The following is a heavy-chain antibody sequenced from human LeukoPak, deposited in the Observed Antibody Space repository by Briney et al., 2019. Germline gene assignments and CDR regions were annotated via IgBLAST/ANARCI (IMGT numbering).Heavy chain of an antibody. CDR1: GGSVTTSSFY. J-gene: IGHJ3*02. Sequence: SVTLSLTCTLSGGSVTTSSFYWGWIRQPPGNGLECIGTIYYRGITYYHSSLKSRVTISVDTSKNQFSLKLNSVTAADTAVYFCAKSGPAAGRPDAFDIWGQGTMVTVSS. CDR2: IYYRGIT. CDR3: AKSGPAAGRPDAFDI. D-gene: IGHD2-2*01. V-gene: IGHV4-39*07.